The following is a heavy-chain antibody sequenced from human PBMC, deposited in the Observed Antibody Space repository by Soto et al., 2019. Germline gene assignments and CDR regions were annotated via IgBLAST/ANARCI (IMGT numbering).Heavy chain of an antibody. CDR2: ISYDGSNK. J-gene: IGHJ4*02. Sequence: QVQLVESGGGVVQPGRSLRLSCAASGFTFSSYGMHWVRQAPGKGLEWVAVISYDGSNKYYADSVKGRFTISRDNSKNTLYLQMNSRRAEDTAVYYCSKGEFSLEDFWSGYHPTPFDYWGQGTLVTVSS. CDR1: GFTFSSYG. V-gene: IGHV3-30*18. D-gene: IGHD3-3*01. CDR3: SKGEFSLEDFWSGYHPTPFDY.